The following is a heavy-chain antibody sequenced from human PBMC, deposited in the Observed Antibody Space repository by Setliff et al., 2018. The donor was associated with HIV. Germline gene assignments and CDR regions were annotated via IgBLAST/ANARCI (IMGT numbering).Heavy chain of an antibody. CDR2: ISASNGNT. Sequence: GASVKVSCKTFGYYPNIDYMHWVRQAPGQGLEWMGWISASNGNTHYAQKVQGRVTLTTDTSTNTAYMELNSLRSDDTAIYYCARSDCSSVRCYLGHAFEIWGQGTMVTVSS. CDR3: ARSDCSSVRCYLGHAFEI. V-gene: IGHV1-18*04. J-gene: IGHJ3*02. D-gene: IGHD2-15*01. CDR1: GYYPNIDY.